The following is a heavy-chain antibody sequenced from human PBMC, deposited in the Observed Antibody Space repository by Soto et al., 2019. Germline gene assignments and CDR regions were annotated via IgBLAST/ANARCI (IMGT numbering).Heavy chain of an antibody. CDR1: GYTFTNYD. D-gene: IGHD5-18*01. V-gene: IGHV1-8*01. CDR2: VNPNSGYT. Sequence: ASVKVSCKASGYTFTNYDITWVRQAAGQGLEWVGWVNPNSGYTAYAQKFVGRVTMTRNTPLRTAYMELSSLTSGDTAVYYCERSYIYGWNDYWGQGTLVTVSS. CDR3: ERSYIYGWNDY. J-gene: IGHJ4*02.